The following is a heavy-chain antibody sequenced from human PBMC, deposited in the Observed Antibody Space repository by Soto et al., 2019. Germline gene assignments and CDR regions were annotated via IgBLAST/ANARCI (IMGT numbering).Heavy chain of an antibody. CDR1: GGTFSSYA. CDR2: IIPIFGTA. J-gene: IGHJ4*02. Sequence: SVKVSFKASGGTFSSYAISWVRQAPGQGLEWMGGIIPIFGTANYAQKFQGRVTITADESTSTAYMELSSLRSEDTAVYYCARGSMKRLYYFDYWGQGTLVTVSS. D-gene: IGHD3-22*01. V-gene: IGHV1-69*13. CDR3: ARGSMKRLYYFDY.